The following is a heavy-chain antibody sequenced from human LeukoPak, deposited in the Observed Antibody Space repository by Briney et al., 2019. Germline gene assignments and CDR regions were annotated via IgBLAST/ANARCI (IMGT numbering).Heavy chain of an antibody. CDR1: GGSISSYY. D-gene: IGHD3-22*01. V-gene: IGHV4-59*01. Sequence: SETLSLTCTVSGGSISSYYWSWIRQPPGKGLEWIGYIYYSGSTNYNPSLKSRVTISVDTSKNQFSLKLSSVTAADTAVYYCARDYDSSGFDYWGQGTLVTVSS. CDR2: IYYSGST. CDR3: ARDYDSSGFDY. J-gene: IGHJ4*02.